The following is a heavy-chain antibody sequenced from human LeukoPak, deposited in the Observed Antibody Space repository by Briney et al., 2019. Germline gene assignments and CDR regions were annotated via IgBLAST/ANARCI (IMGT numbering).Heavy chain of an antibody. CDR3: ARGSWDDVGYYYYYYMDV. Sequence: GASVKVSCKASGYTFTSYYMHWVRQAPGQGLEWMGIINPSGGSTSYAQKFQGRVTMTRDMSTRTAYMDLSSLTSEDTAVYYCARGSWDDVGYYYYYYMDVWGKGSTVTVSS. V-gene: IGHV1-46*01. CDR2: INPSGGST. D-gene: IGHD1-1*01. CDR1: GYTFTSYY. J-gene: IGHJ6*03.